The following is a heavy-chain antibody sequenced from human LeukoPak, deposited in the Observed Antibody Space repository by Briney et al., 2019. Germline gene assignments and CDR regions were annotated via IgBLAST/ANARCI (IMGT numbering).Heavy chain of an antibody. CDR1: GLTFSDHY. CDR3: AREVPAPCYYHSSGYVDY. CDR2: TRNKANSYTT. D-gene: IGHD3-22*01. Sequence: GGSLRLSCAASGLTFSDHYMGWVRRAPGKGLEWVGRTRNKANSYTTEYAASVKGRFTISRDDSKNSLSLQMNSLRTEDTAVYYCAREVPAPCYYHSSGYVDYWGQGTLVTVSS. J-gene: IGHJ4*02. V-gene: IGHV3-72*01.